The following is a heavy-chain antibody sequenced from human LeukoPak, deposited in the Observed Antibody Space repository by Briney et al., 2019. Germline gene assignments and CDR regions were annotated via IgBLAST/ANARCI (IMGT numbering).Heavy chain of an antibody. CDR1: GFTFPDYA. V-gene: IGHV3-30*04. CDR2: ISYDGNDK. Sequence: PGGSLRLSCAASGFTFPDYAMHWVRQAPGKGLEWVTFISYDGNDKYYADSVKGRFTISRDNSNNTLYLHMNSLRPEDTALYYCARVMITFGGGLEYWGQGTLVTVSS. CDR3: ARVMITFGGGLEY. J-gene: IGHJ4*02. D-gene: IGHD3-16*01.